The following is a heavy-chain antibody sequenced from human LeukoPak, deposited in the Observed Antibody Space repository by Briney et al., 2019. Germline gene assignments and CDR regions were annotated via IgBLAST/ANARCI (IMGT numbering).Heavy chain of an antibody. Sequence: ASVTVSFTASGYTFIVYYIHWRRLPPGQGLELMGLVNPNSGGRIYAHNFHGRVTITRGTSISTASMELSRLRPAATAAYYCSKWYNWSDWLDPWGRGTLLSVSS. J-gene: IGHJ5*02. D-gene: IGHD1-20*01. CDR2: VNPNSGGR. V-gene: IGHV1-2*02. CDR1: GYTFIVYY. CDR3: SKWYNWSDWLDP.